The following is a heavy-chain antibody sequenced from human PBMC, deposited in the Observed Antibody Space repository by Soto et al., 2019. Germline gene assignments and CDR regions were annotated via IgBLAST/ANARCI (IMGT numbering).Heavy chain of an antibody. CDR1: GFTFSSYG. J-gene: IGHJ4*02. CDR2: IWYDGSNK. Sequence: LRLSCAASGFTFSSYGMHWVRQAPGKGLEWVAVIWYDGSNKYYADSVKGRFTISRDNSKNTLYLQMNSLRAEDTAVYYCARVSEGGSYYGGLDYWGQGTXVTVSS. V-gene: IGHV3-33*01. CDR3: ARVSEGGSYYGGLDY. D-gene: IGHD1-26*01.